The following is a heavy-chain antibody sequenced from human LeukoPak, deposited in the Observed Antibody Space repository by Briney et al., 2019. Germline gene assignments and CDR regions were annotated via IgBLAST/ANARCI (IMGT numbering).Heavy chain of an antibody. CDR2: RYHTGST. CDR1: GYSISSGYY. J-gene: IGHJ6*02. D-gene: IGHD3-3*02. CDR3: ASSKLGPDYYYYYGMDV. V-gene: IGHV4-38-2*01. Sequence: PSETLSLTCAVSGYSISSGYYWGWIRQPPGKGLEWIGSRYHTGSTYYNPSLKSRVTISVDTSKNQFSLKLSSVTAADTAVYYCASSKLGPDYYYYYGMDVWGQGTTVTVSS.